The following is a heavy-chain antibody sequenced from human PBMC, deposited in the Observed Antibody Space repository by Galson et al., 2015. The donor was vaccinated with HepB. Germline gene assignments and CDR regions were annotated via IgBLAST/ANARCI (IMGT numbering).Heavy chain of an antibody. V-gene: IGHV1-24*01. CDR1: GYTLTELS. CDR2: FDPEDGET. J-gene: IGHJ3*02. CDR3: ATDPGLRYFDWQNAFDI. Sequence: SVKVSCKVSGYTLTELSMHWVRQAPGKGLEWMGGFDPEDGETIYAQKFQGRVTMTEDTSTDTAYMELSSLRSEDTAVYYCATDPGLRYFDWQNAFDIWGQGTMVTVSS. D-gene: IGHD3-9*01.